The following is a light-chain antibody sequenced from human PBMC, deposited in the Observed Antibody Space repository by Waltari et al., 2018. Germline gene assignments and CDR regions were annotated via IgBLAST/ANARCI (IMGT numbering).Light chain of an antibody. CDR3: CSYAGSYSVV. Sequence: QSALTQPRSVSGSPGQSVTISCTGTSSDVGGYNYVSWYQQHPGKAPKLMIYDVSKRPSGVPDRFPGSKSGNTASLTISVLQAEDEADYYCCSYAGSYSVVFGGGTKLTVL. CDR1: SSDVGGYNY. J-gene: IGLJ2*01. V-gene: IGLV2-11*01. CDR2: DVS.